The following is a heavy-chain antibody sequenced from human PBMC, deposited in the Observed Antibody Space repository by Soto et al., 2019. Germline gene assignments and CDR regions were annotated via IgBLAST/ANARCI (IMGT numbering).Heavy chain of an antibody. CDR3: ARDGVLRFLEWLLPNNWFDP. CDR2: ISAYNGNT. D-gene: IGHD3-3*01. CDR1: GYTFTSYG. J-gene: IGHJ5*02. Sequence: ASVKVSCKASGYTFTSYGFSWVRPAPGQGLAWMGWISAYNGNTNYAQKLQGRVTMTTDPSTSTAYMELRSLRSDDTAVYYCARDGVLRFLEWLLPNNWFDPWGQGTLVTVSS. V-gene: IGHV1-18*01.